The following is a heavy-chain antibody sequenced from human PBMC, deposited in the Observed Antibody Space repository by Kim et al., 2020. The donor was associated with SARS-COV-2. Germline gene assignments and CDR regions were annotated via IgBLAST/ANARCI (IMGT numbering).Heavy chain of an antibody. CDR1: GFTFSSDS. Sequence: GGSLRLSCAASGFTFSSDSMNWVRQAPGKGLEWVSYISSSSSTIYYADSVKGRFTISRDNAKNSLYLQMNSLRAEDTAVYYCARDSDAPFYSLLGSVAAYDYWGQGTLVTVSS. J-gene: IGHJ4*02. CDR2: ISSSSSTI. CDR3: ARDSDAPFYSLLGSVAAYDY. V-gene: IGHV3-48*04. D-gene: IGHD2-15*01.